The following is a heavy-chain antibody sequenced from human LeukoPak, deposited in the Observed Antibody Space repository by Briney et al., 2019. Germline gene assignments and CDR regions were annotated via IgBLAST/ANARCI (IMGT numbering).Heavy chain of an antibody. CDR3: ARRAGSGLWFDP. V-gene: IGHV4-59*01. J-gene: IGHJ5*02. D-gene: IGHD6-19*01. CDR2: IYYSGST. Sequence: SETLSLTCTVSGDSFYNYYWSWIRQPAGKGLEWIGYIYYSGSTNYNPSLKSRVTISVDTSKNQFSLKLSSVTAADTAVYYCARRAGSGLWFDPWGQGTLVTVSS. CDR1: GDSFYNYY.